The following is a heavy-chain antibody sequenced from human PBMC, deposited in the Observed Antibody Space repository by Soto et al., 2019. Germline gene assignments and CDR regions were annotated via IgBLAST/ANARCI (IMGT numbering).Heavy chain of an antibody. CDR1: GFTFSSYA. D-gene: IGHD3-22*01. CDR3: ARDGGLVTMIVVVITTPYYFDY. V-gene: IGHV3-30-3*01. J-gene: IGHJ4*02. Sequence: XGSLLLSCAASGFTFSSYAMHGVRQAPGKGLEWVAVISYDGSNKYYADSVKGRFTISRDNSKNTLYLQMNSLRAEETAVYYCARDGGLVTMIVVVITTPYYFDYWGQGTLVTVSS. CDR2: ISYDGSNK.